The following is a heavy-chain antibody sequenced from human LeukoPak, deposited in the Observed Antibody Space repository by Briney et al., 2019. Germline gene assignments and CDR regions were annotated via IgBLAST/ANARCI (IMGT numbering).Heavy chain of an antibody. CDR3: ARDLRRRDGYNGFGY. CDR2: ISSSSYI. J-gene: IGHJ4*02. CDR1: GFTFSSYS. D-gene: IGHD5-24*01. Sequence: PGGSLRLSCAASGFTFSSYSMNWVRQAPGKGLEWVSSISSSSYIYYADSVKGRFTISRDNAKNSLYLQMNSLRAEDTAVYYCARDLRRRDGYNGFGYWGQGTLVTVSS. V-gene: IGHV3-21*01.